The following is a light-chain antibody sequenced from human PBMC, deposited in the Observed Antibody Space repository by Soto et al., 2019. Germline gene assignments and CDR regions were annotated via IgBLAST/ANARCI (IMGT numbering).Light chain of an antibody. CDR2: GAS. V-gene: IGKV3-15*01. Sequence: EIVMTQSPATLSVSPGERATLSCRASQSVSSNLAWYQQKPGQAPRLLIYGASTRATGIPARFSGSGSGTEFTLTISGLEREDFAVCYCQQHNNRTPWTFGQATKVKTK. J-gene: IGKJ1*01. CDR3: QQHNNRTPWT. CDR1: QSVSSN.